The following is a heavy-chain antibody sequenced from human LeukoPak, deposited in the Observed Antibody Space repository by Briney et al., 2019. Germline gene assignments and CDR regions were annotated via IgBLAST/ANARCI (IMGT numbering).Heavy chain of an antibody. Sequence: QPGGSLRLSCAASGFTFSSYAMSWVRQAPGKGLEWVSAISGSGGSTYYADSVKGRFTISRDNSKNTLYLQMNSLRSDDTAVYYCARSYNGYSGSNGEEDYFDYWGQGTLVTVSS. CDR2: ISGSGGST. V-gene: IGHV3-23*01. D-gene: IGHD1-26*01. CDR1: GFTFSSYA. CDR3: ARSYNGYSGSNGEEDYFDY. J-gene: IGHJ4*02.